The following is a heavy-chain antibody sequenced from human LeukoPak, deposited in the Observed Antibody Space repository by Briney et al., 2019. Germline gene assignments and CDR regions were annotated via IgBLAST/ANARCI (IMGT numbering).Heavy chain of an antibody. CDR1: GFTFSSYE. CDR2: ISSSGSTI. D-gene: IGHD3-3*01. J-gene: IGHJ3*02. Sequence: GGSLRLSCAASGFTFSSYEMNWVRQAPGKGLEWVSYISSSGSTIYYADSVKGRFTISRDNAKNSLFLQMNSLRAEDTAMYYCASDSGNDFWSGDAFDIWGQGTMVTVSS. CDR3: ASDSGNDFWSGDAFDI. V-gene: IGHV3-48*03.